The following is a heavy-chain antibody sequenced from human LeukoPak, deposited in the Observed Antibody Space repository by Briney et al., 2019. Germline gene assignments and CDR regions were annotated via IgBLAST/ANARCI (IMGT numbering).Heavy chain of an antibody. CDR1: GLTFSDAW. D-gene: IGHD5-12*01. CDR3: TWMATIFTVDY. V-gene: IGHV3-15*01. CDR2: IRNDRIT. J-gene: IGHJ4*02. Sequence: SGGSLRLSCVLSGLTFSDAWMSWVRQAPGKGLEWVGRIRNDRITDYAAPVQGRFSISRDNSKNTFYLQMNCLRTEDTGMYFCTWMATIFTVDYWGQGTLVTVSS.